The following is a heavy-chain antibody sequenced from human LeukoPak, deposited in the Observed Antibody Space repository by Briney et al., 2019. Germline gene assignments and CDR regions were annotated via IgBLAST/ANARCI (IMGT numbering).Heavy chain of an antibody. CDR1: GFTVSSNY. Sequence: GGSLRLSCVASGFTVSSNYMSWVRQAPGKGLEWVSVIYSGGSTYYADSVKGRFTISRDNSKNTLYLQMNGLRAEDTAVYYCASGSGSYRTPYYYVDVWGTGTTVTVSS. CDR3: ASGSGSYRTPYYYVDV. J-gene: IGHJ6*03. CDR2: IYSGGST. V-gene: IGHV3-53*01. D-gene: IGHD3-10*01.